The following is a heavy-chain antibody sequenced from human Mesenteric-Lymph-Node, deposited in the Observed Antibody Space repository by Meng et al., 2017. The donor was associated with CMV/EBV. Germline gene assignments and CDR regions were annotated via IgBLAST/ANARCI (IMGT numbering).Heavy chain of an antibody. D-gene: IGHD2-2*01. CDR3: ARTVSSTNLNYYYYGMDV. Sequence: SETLSLTCTVSGGSISSYCWRWIRQPPGKGLEWIGYIYYSGSTNYNPSLKSRVTISVDTSKNQFSLKLSSVTAADTAVYYCARTVSSTNLNYYYYGMDVWGQGTTVTVSS. J-gene: IGHJ6*02. CDR1: GGSISSYC. CDR2: IYYSGST. V-gene: IGHV4-59*01.